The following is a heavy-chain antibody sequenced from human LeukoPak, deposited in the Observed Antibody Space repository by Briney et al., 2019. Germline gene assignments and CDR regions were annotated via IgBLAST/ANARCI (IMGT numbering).Heavy chain of an antibody. Sequence: ASVKVSCKASGYTFTSYDINWVRQATGQGLEWMGWMNPNSGNTGYAQKFQGRVTMTRNTSISTAYMELSSLRSEDTAVYYCARGANNYYDSSGYPLGSWFDPWGQGTLVTVSS. D-gene: IGHD3-22*01. CDR2: MNPNSGNT. CDR1: GYTFTSYD. V-gene: IGHV1-8*02. CDR3: ARGANNYYDSSGYPLGSWFDP. J-gene: IGHJ5*02.